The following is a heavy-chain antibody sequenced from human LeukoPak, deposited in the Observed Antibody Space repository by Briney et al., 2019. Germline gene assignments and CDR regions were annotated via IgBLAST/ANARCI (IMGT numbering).Heavy chain of an antibody. D-gene: IGHD6-6*01. J-gene: IGHJ4*02. CDR3: ARRIAARQRGYFDC. V-gene: IGHV4-30-2*03. CDR2: IYHSGST. CDR1: GGSISSGGYS. Sequence: PSETLSLTCAVSGGSISSGGYSWSWIRQPPGKGLEWIGYIYHSGSTYYNPSLKSRVTISVDTSKNQFSLKLSSVTAADTAVYYCARRIAARQRGYFDCWGQGTLVTVSS.